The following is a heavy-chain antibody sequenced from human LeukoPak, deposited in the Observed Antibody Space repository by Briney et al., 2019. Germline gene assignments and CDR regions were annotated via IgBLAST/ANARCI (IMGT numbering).Heavy chain of an antibody. V-gene: IGHV3-66*02. CDR1: GFTVSSNF. CDR2: IFSGGNT. CDR3: ANGKSDLFDY. J-gene: IGHJ4*02. Sequence: GGSLRLSCAASGFTVSSNFMSWVRQAPGKGLEWVSVIFSGGNTYYAESVRGRFTSSRDNSKNTLYLQMVSLRADDTAVYYCANGKSDLFDYWGQGTQVTVSS.